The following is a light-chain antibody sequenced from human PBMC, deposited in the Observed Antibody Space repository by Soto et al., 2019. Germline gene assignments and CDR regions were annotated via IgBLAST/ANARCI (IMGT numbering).Light chain of an antibody. CDR2: DVS. V-gene: IGLV2-14*01. CDR1: SSDVGGYNY. CDR3: SSYTSSRIYV. J-gene: IGLJ1*01. Sequence: QSVLTQPASVSGSPGQSITISCTGTSSDVGGYNYVSWYQQHPGKAPKLMIYDVSNRPSGVSNRFSGSKSGNTASLTISGLQVEDEADYSCSSYTSSRIYVFGPGTKVTV.